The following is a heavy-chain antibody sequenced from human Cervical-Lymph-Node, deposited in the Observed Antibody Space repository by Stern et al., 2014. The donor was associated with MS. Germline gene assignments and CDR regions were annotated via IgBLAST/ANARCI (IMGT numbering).Heavy chain of an antibody. CDR1: GFTVSSKY. D-gene: IGHD6-6*01. Sequence: EVQLVQSGGGLIQPGGSLRLSCAVSGFTVSSKYMSWVRQAPGRGLEWVSVIHSIGYTYYADSVQGRFTISRDNSENTLYLQMNSLRAEDTAVYYCTHTRGRREYFFDYWGQGTLVTVSS. CDR3: THTRGRREYFFDY. CDR2: IHSIGYT. V-gene: IGHV3-53*01. J-gene: IGHJ4*02.